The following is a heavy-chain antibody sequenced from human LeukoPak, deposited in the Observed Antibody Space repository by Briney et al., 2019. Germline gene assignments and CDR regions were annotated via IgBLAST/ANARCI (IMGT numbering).Heavy chain of an antibody. CDR3: TSDIPIMVVQYYYYMDV. J-gene: IGHJ6*03. CDR2: IKSKIDGETT. V-gene: IGHV3-15*01. Sequence: GGSLRLSCAASGFTFTNAWMTWVRQAPGKGLEWVGRIKSKIDGETTDYAAPVKGRFIISRDDSKKTLYLQMNSLEIEDTAVYYCTSDIPIMVVQYYYYMDVWGKGTTVTVSS. D-gene: IGHD2-8*01. CDR1: GFTFTNAW.